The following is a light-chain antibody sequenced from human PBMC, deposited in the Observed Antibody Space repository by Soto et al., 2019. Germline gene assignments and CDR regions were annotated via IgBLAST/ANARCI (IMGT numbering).Light chain of an antibody. V-gene: IGLV2-8*01. J-gene: IGLJ3*02. CDR3: NSYAGNNWV. CDR1: SSDVGGYNY. CDR2: EVS. Sequence: QSALTQPPSASGYPGQSVTISCTGTSSDVGGYNYVSWYQHHPGKAPKLMIYEVSKRPSGVPDRFSGSKSGNTASLTVSGLQAEDEADYYCNSYAGNNWVFGGGTKVTVL.